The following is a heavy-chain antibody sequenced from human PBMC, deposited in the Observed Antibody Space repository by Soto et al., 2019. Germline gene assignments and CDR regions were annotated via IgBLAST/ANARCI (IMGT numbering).Heavy chain of an antibody. V-gene: IGHV3-33*01. CDR2: IWYDGSNK. D-gene: IGHD6-19*01. J-gene: IGHJ6*02. CDR3: ARALVAGYYYYYYGMDV. CDR1: GFTFSSYG. Sequence: GGSLRLSCAASGFTFSSYGMHWVRQAPGKGLEWVAVIWYDGSNKYYADSVKGRFTISRDNSKNTLYLQMNSLRAEDTAVYYFARALVAGYYYYYYGMDVWGQGTTVTVSS.